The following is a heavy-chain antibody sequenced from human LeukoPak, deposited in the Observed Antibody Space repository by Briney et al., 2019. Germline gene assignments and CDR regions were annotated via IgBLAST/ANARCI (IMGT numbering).Heavy chain of an antibody. J-gene: IGHJ4*02. V-gene: IGHV3-21*01. Sequence: GGSLRLSCAASGFTFSGYSMKWVRQAPGKGLEWVSSISSTSTYIYYADSVKGRFTVSRDNAKSSVYLQMNSLRAEDTALYYCARVRATETTRTSDFDYWGQGTLVTVSS. CDR3: ARVRATETTRTSDFDY. CDR1: GFTFSGYS. D-gene: IGHD1-1*01. CDR2: ISSTSTYI.